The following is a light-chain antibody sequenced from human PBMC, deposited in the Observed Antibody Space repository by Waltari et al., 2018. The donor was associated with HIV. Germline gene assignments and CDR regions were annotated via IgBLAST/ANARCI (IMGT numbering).Light chain of an antibody. CDR3: STWDYSLTSWV. J-gene: IGLJ3*02. CDR1: INNIGHSA. Sequence: QPALTQETSVSGTVGPNVTLSCYVNINNIGHSAVGWYQQIAHGAPKTVMFGTSLPSGIPYRFSASKSGTTASLTISGLHPEDEADYFCSTWDYSLTSWVFGGGTKLTVL. V-gene: IGLV1-44*01. CDR2: GTS.